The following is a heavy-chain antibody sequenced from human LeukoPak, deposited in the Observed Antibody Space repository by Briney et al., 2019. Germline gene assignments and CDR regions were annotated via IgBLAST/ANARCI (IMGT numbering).Heavy chain of an antibody. J-gene: IGHJ5*02. CDR3: ARHCSSNSCRNWFHP. Sequence: SETLSLTCTVSGGSISSSSYYWGWIRQPPGKGLEWIGSIYYSGSTYYNPSLKSRVTISVDTSKNQFSLKLSSVTAADTAVYYCARHCSSNSCRNWFHPWGQGTLVTVSS. D-gene: IGHD2-2*01. CDR2: IYYSGST. CDR1: GGSISSSSYY. V-gene: IGHV4-39*01.